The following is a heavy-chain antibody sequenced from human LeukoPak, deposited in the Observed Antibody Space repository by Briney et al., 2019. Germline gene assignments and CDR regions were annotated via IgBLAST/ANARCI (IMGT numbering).Heavy chain of an antibody. CDR1: GFTFIDYD. Sequence: GGSLRLSCAASGFTFIDYDMHWVRQVIGKGLEWVSAIGIRGDTHYSGSVKGRFTISRENAESSLCLQMNSLRAGDTAVYYCARGGIQLSGIDEFDYWGQGTLVTVSS. CDR3: ARGGIQLSGIDEFDY. CDR2: IGIRGDT. V-gene: IGHV3-13*01. J-gene: IGHJ4*02. D-gene: IGHD5-18*01.